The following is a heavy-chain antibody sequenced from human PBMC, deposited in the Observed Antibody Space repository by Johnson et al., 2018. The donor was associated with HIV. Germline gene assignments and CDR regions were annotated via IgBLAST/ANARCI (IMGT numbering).Heavy chain of an antibody. CDR3: ARDRGNYYDSSGYYGLGAFDI. J-gene: IGHJ3*02. CDR1: GFTFSSYG. Sequence: QVQLVESGGGVVQSGRSLRLSCAASGFTFSSYGMHWVRQAPGKGLEWVSVIYSGGSTYYADSVKGRFTISRDNSKNTLYLQMNSLRAEDTAVYYCARDRGNYYDSSGYYGLGAFDIWGQGTMVTVSS. D-gene: IGHD3-22*01. CDR2: IYSGGST. V-gene: IGHV3-NL1*01.